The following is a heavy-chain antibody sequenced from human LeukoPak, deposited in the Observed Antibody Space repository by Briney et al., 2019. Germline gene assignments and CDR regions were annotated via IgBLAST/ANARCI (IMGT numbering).Heavy chain of an antibody. V-gene: IGHV3-11*01. Sequence: GGSLRLSCVACGFSFSDYYMSWIRQAPGRGLEWISYISGSGSYLYYADSVKGRFTISRDNANNSLYLQMNSLRAEDTAVYYCARSIGYYYTMDVWGQGTTVTVSS. D-gene: IGHD3-22*01. CDR1: GFSFSDYY. CDR3: ARSIGYYYTMDV. J-gene: IGHJ6*02. CDR2: ISGSGSYL.